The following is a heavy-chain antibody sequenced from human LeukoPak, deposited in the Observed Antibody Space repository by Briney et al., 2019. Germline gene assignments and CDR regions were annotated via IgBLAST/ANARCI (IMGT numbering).Heavy chain of an antibody. D-gene: IGHD2-2*01. CDR3: ARSPRYCSSTSCFDY. CDR1: GFPVSSNY. CDR2: IYSGGNT. J-gene: IGHJ4*02. Sequence: PGGSLRLSFAASGFPVSSNYMSWVRQAPGKGLEWVSVIYSGGNTYYADSVKGRFTISRDNSKNTLYLQMNSLRAEDTVVYYCARSPRYCSSTSCFDYWGQGTLVTVSS. V-gene: IGHV3-53*01.